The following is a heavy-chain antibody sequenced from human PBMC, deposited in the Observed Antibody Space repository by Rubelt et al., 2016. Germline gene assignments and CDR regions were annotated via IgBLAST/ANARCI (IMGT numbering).Heavy chain of an antibody. V-gene: IGHV4-34*02. Sequence: QVQLQERGAGLLKPSETLSLTCAVYGGSFSGFYWGWIRQSPGRGLEWIGEVNDGGNVNYNPSLKSRLAISLDMSPKQFSIKLTSVTAADTAVFDCARQVGSGKWYSDLWGRGTLVTVSS. CDR2: VNDGGNV. J-gene: IGHJ2*01. CDR3: ARQVGSGKWYSDL. D-gene: IGHD1-26*01. CDR1: GGSFSGFY.